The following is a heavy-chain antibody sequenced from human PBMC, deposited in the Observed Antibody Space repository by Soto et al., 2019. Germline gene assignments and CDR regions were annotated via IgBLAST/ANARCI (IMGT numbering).Heavy chain of an antibody. V-gene: IGHV4-34*01. CDR1: GGSFSGYY. J-gene: IGHJ2*01. CDR2: INHSGST. Sequence: SETLSLTCAVYGGSFSGYYWSWIRQPPGKGLEWLGEINHSGSTNYNPSLKSRVTISVDTSKNQFSLQLSSVTAADTAVYYCARLLLYYDILTGYYRTLNWYFDLWGRGTLVTVSS. D-gene: IGHD3-9*01. CDR3: ARLLLYYDILTGYYRTLNWYFDL.